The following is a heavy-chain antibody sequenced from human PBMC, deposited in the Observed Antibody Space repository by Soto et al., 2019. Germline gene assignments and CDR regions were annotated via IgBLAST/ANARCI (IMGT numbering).Heavy chain of an antibody. CDR3: ARPMGALSTTDFTT. CDR1: GYHFTNYW. Sequence: GESLKISCKGSGYHFTNYWIGWVRQMPGKGLEWMGFIYPSDSDTRYSPSFQGQVTISADKSISTAYLQWSSLKASDTALYYWARPMGALSTTDFTTWGKETLAPLSS. CDR2: IYPSDSDT. V-gene: IGHV5-51*01. J-gene: IGHJ5*02. D-gene: IGHD1-26*01.